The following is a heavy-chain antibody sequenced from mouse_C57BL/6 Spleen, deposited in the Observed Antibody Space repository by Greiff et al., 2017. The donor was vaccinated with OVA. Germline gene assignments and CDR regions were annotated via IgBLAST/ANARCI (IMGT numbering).Heavy chain of an antibody. CDR3: ARGGLTIDY. J-gene: IGHJ2*01. CDR1: GYAFSSSW. Sequence: QVQLQQSGPELVKPGASVKISCKASGYAFSSSWMNWVKQRPGKGLEWIGRIYPGDGDTNYNGKFKGKATLTADKSSSTAYMQLSSLTSEDSAVYFCARGGLTIDYWGQGTTLTVSA. D-gene: IGHD1-3*01. CDR2: IYPGDGDT. V-gene: IGHV1-82*01.